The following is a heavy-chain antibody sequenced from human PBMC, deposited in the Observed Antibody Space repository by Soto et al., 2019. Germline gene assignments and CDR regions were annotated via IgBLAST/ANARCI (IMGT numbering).Heavy chain of an antibody. V-gene: IGHV4-39*01. CDR3: ARHSTSGWYDYYYGMDV. CDR1: AGSISSSSYY. CDR2: IYYSGST. Sequence: PSETLSLTCTVAAGSISSSSYYCGWLRQPPGKGLEWIGSIYYSGSTYYTPSFKSRVTISVDTSTNQSSMKLSSVTAADTAVYYCARHSTSGWYDYYYGMDVWGQGTTVTVSS. D-gene: IGHD6-19*01. J-gene: IGHJ6*02.